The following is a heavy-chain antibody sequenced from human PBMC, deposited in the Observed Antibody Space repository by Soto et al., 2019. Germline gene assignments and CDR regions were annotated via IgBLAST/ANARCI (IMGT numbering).Heavy chain of an antibody. J-gene: IGHJ6*02. D-gene: IGHD3-10*01. CDR1: GFTFSSYA. CDR2: VSAGGDMT. CDR3: ARGDRGGSGSPASYYYSGLDV. V-gene: IGHV3-23*01. Sequence: DVQLLESGGHLVQPGGSLRLSCAASGFTFSSYAMSWVRQAQGKGLEWVSSVSAGGDMTYYSDSVKGRFTISRGNSNNALFLQMNSLRIEDTALYYCARGDRGGSGSPASYYYSGLDVWGQGTTVTVS.